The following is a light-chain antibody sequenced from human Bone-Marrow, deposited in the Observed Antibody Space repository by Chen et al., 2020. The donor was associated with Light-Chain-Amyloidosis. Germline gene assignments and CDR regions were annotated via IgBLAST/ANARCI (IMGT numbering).Light chain of an antibody. CDR3: QQGNSFPLT. Sequence: DIQMTQSPSSVSASIGDRVTITCRASQGINNYLAWYQQKPGKAPKLLIYAASTLHSEVPPRFSGSGSGTVFTLTISSLQAEDFATYFCQQGNSFPLTFGTGTTVDIK. CDR2: AAS. J-gene: IGKJ3*01. V-gene: IGKV1-12*01. CDR1: QGINNY.